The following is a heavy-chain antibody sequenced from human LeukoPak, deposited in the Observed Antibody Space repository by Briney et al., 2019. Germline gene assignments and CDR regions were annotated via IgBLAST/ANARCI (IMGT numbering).Heavy chain of an antibody. CDR1: GFTFSSYW. CDR3: ARQSPVRDHYYDSSGPLDY. CDR2: IKQDGSEQ. Sequence: GSLRLSCAASGFTFSSYWMTWVRQAPGKGLEWVANIKQDGSEQYYVDSVKGRFTISRDSAKNSLYLQMNSLRAEDTAEYYCARQSPVRDHYYDSSGPLDYWGQGTLVTVSS. D-gene: IGHD3-22*01. J-gene: IGHJ4*02. V-gene: IGHV3-7*01.